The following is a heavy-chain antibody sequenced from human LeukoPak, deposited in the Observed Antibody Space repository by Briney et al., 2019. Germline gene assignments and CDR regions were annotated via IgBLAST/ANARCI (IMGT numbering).Heavy chain of an antibody. CDR1: GFILSTYW. CDR3: VRDGRWPLVGDF. V-gene: IGHV3-7*01. D-gene: IGHD4-23*01. J-gene: IGHJ4*02. CDR2: IKEDGSEK. Sequence: PGGSLRLSCEVSGFILSTYWMSWVRQAPGKGLEWVACIKEDGSEKYYVNSVKGRFTISRDNVKNPIYLQMNSLRGEDTAVYYCVRDGRWPLVGDFWGQGTLVAVSS.